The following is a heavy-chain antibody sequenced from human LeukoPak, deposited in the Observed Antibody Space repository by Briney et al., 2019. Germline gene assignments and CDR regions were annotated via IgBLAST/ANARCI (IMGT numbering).Heavy chain of an antibody. CDR1: GFIFSSYG. CDR3: AKDSRIRSTFVNWFDP. J-gene: IGHJ5*02. D-gene: IGHD3-10*01. V-gene: IGHV3-23*01. CDR2: ISGSGGST. Sequence: GGSLRLSCAASGFIFSSYGMSWVRQAPGKGLEWVSAISGSGGSTDYADSVKGRFTISRDNSKNTLYLQMNSLRAEDTAVYYCAKDSRIRSTFVNWFDPWGQGTLVTVSS.